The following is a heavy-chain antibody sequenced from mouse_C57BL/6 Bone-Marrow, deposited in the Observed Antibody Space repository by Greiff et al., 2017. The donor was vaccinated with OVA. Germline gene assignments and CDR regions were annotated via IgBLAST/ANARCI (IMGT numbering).Heavy chain of an antibody. J-gene: IGHJ3*01. Sequence: QVQLQQSGAELMKPGASVKLSCKATGYTFTGYWIEWVKQRPGHGLEWIGEILPGSGSTNYNEKFKGKATFTADTSSNTAYMQLSSLTTEDSSIYYCARGGSSGYVGPRAWFAYWGQGTLVTVSA. CDR3: ARGGSSGYVGPRAWFAY. CDR1: GYTFTGYW. V-gene: IGHV1-9*01. D-gene: IGHD3-2*02. CDR2: ILPGSGST.